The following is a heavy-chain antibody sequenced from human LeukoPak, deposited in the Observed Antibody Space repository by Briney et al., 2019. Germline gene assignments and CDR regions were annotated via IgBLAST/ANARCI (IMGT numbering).Heavy chain of an antibody. CDR1: EFTFNRYW. V-gene: IGHV3-7*04. CDR2: IKHDGSEA. CDR3: TRDALFGSGRTHLDF. J-gene: IGHJ4*02. D-gene: IGHD3-10*01. Sequence: QPGGSLRLSCAASEFTFNRYWMSWVRQAPGKGLEWVANIKHDGSEAHYVDSVKGRFTISRDNAKNSLSLQMNSLSVDDTGVYFCTRDALFGSGRTHLDFWSQGTLVSVSS.